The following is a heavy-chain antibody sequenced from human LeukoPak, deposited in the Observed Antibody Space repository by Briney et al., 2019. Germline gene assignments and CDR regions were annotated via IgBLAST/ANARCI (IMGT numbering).Heavy chain of an antibody. CDR1: GYSFTGYY. D-gene: IGHD2-2*02. V-gene: IGHV1-2*02. CDR2: INPNSGGT. CDR3: ARVAAEVVGVPGAIGFGWLRRDYYYMDV. Sequence: GASVKVSCKGSGYSFTGYYMHWVRQAPGQGLEWMGWINPNSGGTNYAQKFQGRVTLTRDTSISTAYMELSSLRSEDTAEYYCARVAAEVVGVPGAIGFGWLRRDYYYMDVWGKGTTVTVSS. J-gene: IGHJ6*03.